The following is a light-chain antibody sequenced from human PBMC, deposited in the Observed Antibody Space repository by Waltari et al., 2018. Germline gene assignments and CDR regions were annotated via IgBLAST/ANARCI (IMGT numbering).Light chain of an antibody. CDR1: QGISSA. V-gene: IGKV1D-13*01. CDR3: QQFNNYPVT. CDR2: DAS. J-gene: IGKJ2*01. Sequence: AIQLTQSPSSLSASVGDRVTITCRASQGISSALAWCQQKPGKAPKLLTYDASSLESGVPSRFSGSGSGTDFTLTISSLQPEDFATYYCQQFNNYPVTFGQGTKLEIK.